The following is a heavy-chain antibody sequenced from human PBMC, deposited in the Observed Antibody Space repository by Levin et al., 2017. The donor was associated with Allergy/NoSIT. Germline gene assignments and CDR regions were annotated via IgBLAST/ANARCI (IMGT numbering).Heavy chain of an antibody. D-gene: IGHD2-2*01. CDR3: ARERAETAADAFDI. V-gene: IGHV1-18*01. CDR2: ISPYNGDT. Sequence: ASVKVSCKASGFTFTFYAFTWVRQAPGQGIEWMGWISPYNGDTKYAQRFQDRVTMTTDTSTSTASMELRSLRSEDTAMYFCARERAETAADAFDIWGQGTMVTVSS. CDR1: GFTFTFYA. J-gene: IGHJ3*02.